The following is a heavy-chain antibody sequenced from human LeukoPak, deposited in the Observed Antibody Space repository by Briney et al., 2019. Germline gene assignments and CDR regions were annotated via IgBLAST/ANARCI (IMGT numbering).Heavy chain of an antibody. CDR2: IKHSGST. J-gene: IGHJ4*02. V-gene: IGHV4-34*01. Sequence: SETLSLTCTVSGGSTTSNYYWSWIRQPPGKGLEWIGEIKHSGSTNYNPSLKSRVTISVDTSKNQFSLKLSSVTAADTAVYYCARPHGYSGYDGPGYWGQGTLVTVSS. CDR1: GGSTTSNYY. CDR3: ARPHGYSGYDGPGY. D-gene: IGHD5-12*01.